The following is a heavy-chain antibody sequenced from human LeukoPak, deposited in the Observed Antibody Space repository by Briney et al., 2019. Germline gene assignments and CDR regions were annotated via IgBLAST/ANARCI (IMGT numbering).Heavy chain of an antibody. CDR1: GGTFSSNA. V-gene: IGHV1-69*13. J-gene: IGHJ6*02. CDR2: IIPNFGTA. D-gene: IGHD4-23*01. Sequence: SVKLSCKSSGGTFSSNAISWVRHAPGQGLEWMGGIIPNFGTANYEQKFQGRVTITEEESTSTAYMELGRVRSEDTAVYYCGRASTVAGYCYGMDVWGQGTTVTVSS. CDR3: GRASTVAGYCYGMDV.